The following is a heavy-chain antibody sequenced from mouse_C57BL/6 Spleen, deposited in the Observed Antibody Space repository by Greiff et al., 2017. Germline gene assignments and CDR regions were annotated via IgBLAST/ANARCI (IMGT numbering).Heavy chain of an antibody. CDR2: IYPGSGST. CDR3: ARSDLDDAMDY. V-gene: IGHV1-55*01. D-gene: IGHD2-10*02. CDR1: GYTFTSYW. J-gene: IGHJ4*01. Sequence: QVQLKQPGAELVKPGASVKMSCKASGYTFTSYWITWVKQRPGQALEWIGDIYPGSGSTNYNEKFKSKATLTVDTSSSTAYMQLSSLTSEDSAVYYCARSDLDDAMDYWGQGTSVTVSS.